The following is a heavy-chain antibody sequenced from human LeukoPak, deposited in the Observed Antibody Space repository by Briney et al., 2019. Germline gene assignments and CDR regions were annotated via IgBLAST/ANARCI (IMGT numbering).Heavy chain of an antibody. D-gene: IGHD3-16*01. CDR1: GFAFSRSY. J-gene: IGHJ4*02. Sequence: GGSLRLSCAASGFAFSRSYMHWVRHASGKGPMWVSRINSDGSIINYVDSVKGRFTTSRDNAKNTVYPQMNSLRAEDTAVYYCVKWDWGGGQGTLVTVSS. CDR3: VKWDWG. CDR2: INSDGSII. V-gene: IGHV3-74*01.